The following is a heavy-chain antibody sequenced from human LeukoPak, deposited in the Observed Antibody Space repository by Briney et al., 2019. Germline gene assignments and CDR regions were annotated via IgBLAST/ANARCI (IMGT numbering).Heavy chain of an antibody. D-gene: IGHD6-13*01. Sequence: GGSLRLSCAASGFTFSTYWMSWVRQAPGKGLEWVANIKQDGSEKYYVDSVKGRFTISRDNAKNTLYLQMNSLRAEDTAVYYCAKALIAAAGIFDYWGQGTLVTVSS. CDR3: AKALIAAAGIFDY. V-gene: IGHV3-7*03. CDR1: GFTFSTYW. CDR2: IKQDGSEK. J-gene: IGHJ4*02.